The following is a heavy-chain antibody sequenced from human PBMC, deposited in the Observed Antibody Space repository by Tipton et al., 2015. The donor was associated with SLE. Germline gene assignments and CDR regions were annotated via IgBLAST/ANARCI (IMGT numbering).Heavy chain of an antibody. J-gene: IGHJ4*02. CDR3: ARDRDGYIKFDY. Sequence: TLSLTCTVSGGSISSYYWGWIRQPPGKGLEWIGSIYYSGSTYYNPSLKSRVTISVDTSKNQFSLKLSSVTAADTAVYYCARDRDGYIKFDYWGQGTLVTVSS. CDR2: IYYSGST. D-gene: IGHD5-24*01. CDR1: GGSISSYY. V-gene: IGHV4-39*07.